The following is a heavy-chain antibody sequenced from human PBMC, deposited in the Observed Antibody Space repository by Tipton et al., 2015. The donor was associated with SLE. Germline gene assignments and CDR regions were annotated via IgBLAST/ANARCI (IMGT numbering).Heavy chain of an antibody. CDR3: TYLRW. V-gene: IGHV3-49*04. J-gene: IGHJ4*02. CDR2: VRSNNYGGTP. D-gene: IGHD2-15*01. CDR1: GLTLGDYA. Sequence: VQLVQSGGGLVQPGRSLRLSCTGSGLTLGDYAMSWVRQSPGKGLEWLGFVRSNNYGGTPEYAASVKGRVTISRDDSKNTAYLQINSLRTEDTGFYYCTYLRWWGLGTLVTVSS.